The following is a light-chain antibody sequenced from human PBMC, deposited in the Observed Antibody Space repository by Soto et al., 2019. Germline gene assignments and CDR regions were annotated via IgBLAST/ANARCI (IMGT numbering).Light chain of an antibody. Sequence: DIQMTQSPSSLSASVGDRVTITCRASQTISTNLNWYQQKAGKAPKLLIYAASSLQSGVPSRFSGSGSGTDFTLTISSLQPEDFATYYCQQTYRAPLTFGGGTKVEIK. CDR1: QTISTN. V-gene: IGKV1-39*01. CDR2: AAS. CDR3: QQTYRAPLT. J-gene: IGKJ4*01.